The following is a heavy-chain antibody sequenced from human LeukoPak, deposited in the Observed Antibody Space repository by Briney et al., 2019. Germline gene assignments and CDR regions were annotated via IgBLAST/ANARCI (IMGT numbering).Heavy chain of an antibody. D-gene: IGHD6-13*01. CDR1: GFTFSSYA. Sequence: GGSLRLSCAASGFTFSSYAMSWVRQTPGKGLEWVSSISDRGDETYYADSVRGRFTISRDNSKNTLYLQMKSLGGDDTALYYCAKCWRVVSGNWYLSFDSWGQGTLVTVSS. V-gene: IGHV3-23*01. J-gene: IGHJ4*02. CDR2: ISDRGDET. CDR3: AKCWRVVSGNWYLSFDS.